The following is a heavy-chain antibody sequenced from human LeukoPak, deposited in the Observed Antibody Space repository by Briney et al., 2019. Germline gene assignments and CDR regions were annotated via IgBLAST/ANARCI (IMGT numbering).Heavy chain of an antibody. D-gene: IGHD1-26*01. Sequence: PSETLSLTCTVSGGSISSYYWSWIRQPPGKGLEWIGYIYYSGSTNYNPSLKSRVTISVDTPKNQFSLKLSSVTAADTAVYYCARDIVGATHWFDPWGQGTLVTVSS. CDR1: GGSISSYY. CDR2: IYYSGST. J-gene: IGHJ5*02. CDR3: ARDIVGATHWFDP. V-gene: IGHV4-59*01.